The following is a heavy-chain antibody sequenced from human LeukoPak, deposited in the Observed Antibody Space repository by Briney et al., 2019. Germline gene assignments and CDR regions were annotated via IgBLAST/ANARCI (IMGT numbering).Heavy chain of an antibody. CDR1: GFTFSSYW. V-gene: IGHV3-7*01. CDR3: ARGLDYYYDSSGYPPPEYFQH. J-gene: IGHJ1*01. D-gene: IGHD3-22*01. Sequence: QPGGSLRLSCAASGFTFSSYWMSWVRQAPGKGLEWVANIKQDGSGKYYVDSVKGRFTISRDNAKNSLYLQMNSLRAEDTAVYHCARGLDYYYDSSGYPPPEYFQHWGQGTLVTVSS. CDR2: IKQDGSGK.